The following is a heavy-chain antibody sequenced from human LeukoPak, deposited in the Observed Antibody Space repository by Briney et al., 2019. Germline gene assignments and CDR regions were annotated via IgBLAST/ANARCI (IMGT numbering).Heavy chain of an antibody. Sequence: SETLSLTCTVSGGSISSYYWSWIRQPAGKGLGWIGRIYTSGNTNYNPSLKSRVTMSVDTSKNQFSLKLSSVTAADTAVYYCARDRGDYGGPDYWGQGTLVTVSS. D-gene: IGHD4-23*01. CDR1: GGSISSYY. J-gene: IGHJ4*02. CDR3: ARDRGDYGGPDY. V-gene: IGHV4-4*07. CDR2: IYTSGNT.